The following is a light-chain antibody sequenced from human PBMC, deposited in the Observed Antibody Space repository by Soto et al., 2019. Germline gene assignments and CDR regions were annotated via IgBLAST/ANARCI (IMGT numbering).Light chain of an antibody. CDR2: GAS. Sequence: ILMTQSPTPLAVSPVERATLSCMASQSVSSNLAWYQQKPGQAPRLLIYGASTRHSGIPARFSGSGSGTEFTLTISSLQSEDFAVYYCQQYNNWPPITFGQGTRLEIK. CDR1: QSVSSN. J-gene: IGKJ5*01. CDR3: QQYNNWPPIT. V-gene: IGKV3-15*01.